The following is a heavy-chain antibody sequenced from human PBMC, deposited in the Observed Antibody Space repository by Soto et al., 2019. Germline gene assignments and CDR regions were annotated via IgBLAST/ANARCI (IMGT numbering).Heavy chain of an antibody. Sequence: GGSLRLSCAASGCTFSSFHMNWVSQAPGRGLEWVAYITSSSDTIYYSDSVKGRFTISRDNGKNSLFLQMNSLRDEDTAVYYCARVVVVIPPGYYYAMDVWGQGTTVTVSS. CDR3: ARVVVVIPPGYYYAMDV. CDR2: ITSSSDTI. CDR1: GCTFSSFH. D-gene: IGHD3-22*01. J-gene: IGHJ6*02. V-gene: IGHV3-48*02.